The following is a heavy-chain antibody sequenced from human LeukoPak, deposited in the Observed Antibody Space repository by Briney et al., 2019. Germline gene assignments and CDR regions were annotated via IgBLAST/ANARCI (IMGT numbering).Heavy chain of an antibody. D-gene: IGHD5-24*01. V-gene: IGHV4-38-2*01. Sequence: SETLSLTCAVSGYSISSGYYWGWIRQPPGKGLEWIGSIYHSGSTYYNPSLESRVTISVDTSKNQFSLKLSSVTAADTAVYYCARWLQLDRYYYMDVWGKGTTVTVSS. J-gene: IGHJ6*03. CDR3: ARWLQLDRYYYMDV. CDR1: GYSISSGYY. CDR2: IYHSGST.